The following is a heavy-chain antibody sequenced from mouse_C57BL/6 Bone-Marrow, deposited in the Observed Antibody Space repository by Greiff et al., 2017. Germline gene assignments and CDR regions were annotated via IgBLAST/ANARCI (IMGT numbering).Heavy chain of an antibody. V-gene: IGHV14-2*01. CDR2: IYPEDGET. J-gene: IGHJ1*03. Sequence: VQLQQSGAELVKPGASVKFSCTASGFNIKDYYMNWVKPRTEQRLEWIGRIYPEDGETKYAPNFQGKATQTADTSSNTAYLQLSSLTSEDTAVDFCGSNFLYWYHDVWGTGTTVTVSS. D-gene: IGHD2-5*01. CDR3: GSNFLYWYHDV. CDR1: GFNIKDYY.